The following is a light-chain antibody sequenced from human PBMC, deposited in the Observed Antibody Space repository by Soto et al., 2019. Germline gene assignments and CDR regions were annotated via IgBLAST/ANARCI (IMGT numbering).Light chain of an antibody. CDR3: QQYYSDWT. CDR1: QSISGW. V-gene: IGKV1-5*01. J-gene: IGKJ1*01. Sequence: DIQMSQSPSTVSASVGDRVIITCRASQSISGWLAWYQQKPGTAPKLLIYEASNLESGVPSRFSGSGSGTEFTLTISSLQPDDFATYYCQQYYSDWTFGQGTKVDI. CDR2: EAS.